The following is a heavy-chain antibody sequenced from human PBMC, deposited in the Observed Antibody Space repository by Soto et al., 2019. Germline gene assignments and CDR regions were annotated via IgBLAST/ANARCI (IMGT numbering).Heavy chain of an antibody. Sequence: QVQLQESGPGLVKPSQTLTLTCTVSGGSISSGGYYWSCIRQHPGKGLEWIGHISDSGSTYYNPSLKSRVTISVDTSKNHFSLKLSAVTAADTAVYYCARTTFYDIFTAYYSLFDYWGQGTLVTVSS. J-gene: IGHJ4*02. CDR1: GGSISSGGYY. D-gene: IGHD3-9*01. V-gene: IGHV4-31*03. CDR3: ARTTFYDIFTAYYSLFDY. CDR2: ISDSGST.